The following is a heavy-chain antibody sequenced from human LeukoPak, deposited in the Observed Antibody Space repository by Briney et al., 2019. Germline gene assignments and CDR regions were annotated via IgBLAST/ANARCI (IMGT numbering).Heavy chain of an antibody. CDR3: AKDPRYYGGNSVYLRYFDY. Sequence: GGSLRLSCAASGFSFSTYAMSWVRQAPGQGLEWVSAISGSAGRTYCADSVKGRFTISRDNSNNTLYLQMNSLRSEDTAVYYCAKDPRYYGGNSVYLRYFDYWGQGTQVTVSS. D-gene: IGHD4-23*01. V-gene: IGHV3-23*01. CDR2: ISGSAGRT. J-gene: IGHJ4*02. CDR1: GFSFSTYA.